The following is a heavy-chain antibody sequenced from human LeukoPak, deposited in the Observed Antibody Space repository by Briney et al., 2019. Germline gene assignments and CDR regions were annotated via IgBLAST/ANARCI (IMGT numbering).Heavy chain of an antibody. CDR2: ISSSGSTI. CDR3: ATPYSYGYWYFDL. D-gene: IGHD5-18*01. J-gene: IGHJ2*01. V-gene: IGHV3-48*03. Sequence: GGSLRLSCAASGFTFSSYEMNWVRQAPGKGLEWVSYISSSGSTIYYADSVKGRFTISRDNAKNSLYLQMNSLRAEDTAVYYCATPYSYGYWYFDLWGRGTLVTVSS. CDR1: GFTFSSYE.